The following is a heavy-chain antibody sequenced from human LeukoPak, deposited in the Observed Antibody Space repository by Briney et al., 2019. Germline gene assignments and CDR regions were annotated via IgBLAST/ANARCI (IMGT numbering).Heavy chain of an antibody. CDR2: IIGSGSTT. D-gene: IGHD2-15*01. CDR1: GFTFSSYA. V-gene: IGHV3-23*01. J-gene: IGHJ3*02. CDR3: AKDLNSGGSYDAFDI. Sequence: GGSLRLSCAASGFTFSSYAMSWVRQAPGKGLEWVSAIIGSGSTTYCADSVKGRFTISRDNSKNTLYLQMNSLRAEDTAVYYCAKDLNSGGSYDAFDIWGQGTMVTVSS.